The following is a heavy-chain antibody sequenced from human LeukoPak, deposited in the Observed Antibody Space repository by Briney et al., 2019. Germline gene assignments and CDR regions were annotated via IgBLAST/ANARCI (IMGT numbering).Heavy chain of an antibody. J-gene: IGHJ6*03. CDR1: GGSISSGDYY. CDR2: IYYSGST. CDR3: ARGGYYDFWSGLNYYYYMDV. Sequence: SQTLSLTCTVSGGSISSGDYYWSWIRQPPGKGLEWIGYIYYSGSTYYNPSLKSRVTISVDTSKNQFSLKLSSVTAADTAVYYCARGGYYDFWSGLNYYYYMDVWGKETTVTVSS. V-gene: IGHV4-30-4*08. D-gene: IGHD3-3*01.